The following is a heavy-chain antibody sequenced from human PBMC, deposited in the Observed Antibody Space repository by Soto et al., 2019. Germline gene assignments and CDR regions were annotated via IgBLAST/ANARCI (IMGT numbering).Heavy chain of an antibody. D-gene: IGHD2-15*01. CDR2: INPNSGGT. CDR3: ARGFVVVVAAHYFDY. Sequence: QVPLVQSGAEVKKPGASVKVSCKASGYTFTGYYMHWVRQAPGQGLEWMGWINPNSGGTNYAQKFQGRVTMTRDTSISTAYMELSRLRSDDTAVYYCARGFVVVVAAHYFDYWGQGTLVTVSS. J-gene: IGHJ4*02. CDR1: GYTFTGYY. V-gene: IGHV1-2*02.